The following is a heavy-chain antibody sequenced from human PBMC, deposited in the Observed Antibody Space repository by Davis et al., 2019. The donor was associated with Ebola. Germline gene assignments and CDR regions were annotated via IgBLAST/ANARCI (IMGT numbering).Heavy chain of an antibody. CDR3: AKELRQLGYYYYYYGMDV. D-gene: IGHD6-13*01. CDR1: GFTFSSYG. Sequence: GESLKISCAASGFTFSSYGMHWVRQAPGKGLEWVAVISYDGSNKYYAGSVKGRFTISRDNSKNTLYLQMNSLRAEDTAVYYCAKELRQLGYYYYYYGMDVWGQGTTVTVSS. CDR2: ISYDGSNK. V-gene: IGHV3-30*18. J-gene: IGHJ6*02.